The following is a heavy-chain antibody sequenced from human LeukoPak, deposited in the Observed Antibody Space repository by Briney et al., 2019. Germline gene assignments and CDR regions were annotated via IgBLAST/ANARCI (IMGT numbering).Heavy chain of an antibody. CDR2: INPSGGST. CDR1: GYTFTSYY. V-gene: IGHV1-46*01. D-gene: IGHD6-13*01. Sequence: ASVKVSCKASGYTFTSYYMHWVRQAPGQGLEWMGIINPSGGSTSYAQKFQGRVTMTRDMSTSTVYMELSSLRSEDTAVYYCAREYSSSWYGSTGFDYWGQGTLVTVSS. CDR3: AREYSSSWYGSTGFDY. J-gene: IGHJ4*02.